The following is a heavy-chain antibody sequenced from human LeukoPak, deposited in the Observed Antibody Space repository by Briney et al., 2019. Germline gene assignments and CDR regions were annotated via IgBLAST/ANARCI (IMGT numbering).Heavy chain of an antibody. CDR2: ISYDGSNK. CDR1: GFTFSSYA. CDR3: ARKSQSYYDSWYYYYYMDV. Sequence: GGSLRLSCAASGFTFSSYAMHWVRQAPGKGLEWVAVISYDGSNKYYADSVKGRFTISRDNSKNTLYLQMNSLRAEDTAVYYCARKSQSYYDSWYYYYYMDVWGKGTTVTVSS. J-gene: IGHJ6*03. D-gene: IGHD3-22*01. V-gene: IGHV3-30*04.